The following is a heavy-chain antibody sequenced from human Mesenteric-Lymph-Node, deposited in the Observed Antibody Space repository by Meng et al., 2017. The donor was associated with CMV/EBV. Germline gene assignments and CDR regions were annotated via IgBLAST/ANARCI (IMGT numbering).Heavy chain of an antibody. D-gene: IGHD6-19*01. J-gene: IGHJ4*02. CDR1: GYTFTSYG. V-gene: IGHV1-2*02. CDR2: INPNSCGT. CDR3: ARAADSSGWYVAY. Sequence: ASVTVSCKSSGYTFTSYGISWVRQAPGQGLEWMGWINPNSCGTNCAQKFQGRVTMARDTSISTAYMELSRLKSDNTAVYYCARAADSSGWYVAYWGPGTLVTVSS.